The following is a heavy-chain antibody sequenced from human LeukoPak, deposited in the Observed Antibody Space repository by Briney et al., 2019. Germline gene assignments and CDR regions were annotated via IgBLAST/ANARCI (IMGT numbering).Heavy chain of an antibody. CDR1: GDSISSGSSY. D-gene: IGHD2-15*01. CDR2: IYYSGST. CDR3: ARELGYCSGGSCYGWFDP. V-gene: IGHV4-61*10. Sequence: SETLSLTCTASGDSISSGSSYWSWIRQPAGKGLEWIGYIYYSGSTNYNPSLKSRVTISVDTSKNQFSLKLSSVTAADTAVYYCARELGYCSGGSCYGWFDPWGQGTLVTVSS. J-gene: IGHJ5*02.